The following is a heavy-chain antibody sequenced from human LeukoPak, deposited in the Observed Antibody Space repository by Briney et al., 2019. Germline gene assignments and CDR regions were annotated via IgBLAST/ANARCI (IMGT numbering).Heavy chain of an antibody. J-gene: IGHJ4*02. CDR1: GFTFSSYA. CDR3: AKGSTSHSYYY. V-gene: IGHV3-23*01. D-gene: IGHD1-26*01. Sequence: GGSLRLSCAASGFTFSSYAMSWVRQAPGKGLEWVSAISGSGGSTYYADSVKGRFTISRDNSKNTLYLQVNSLRAEDTAIYYCAKGSTSHSYYYWGQGTLVTVSS. CDR2: ISGSGGST.